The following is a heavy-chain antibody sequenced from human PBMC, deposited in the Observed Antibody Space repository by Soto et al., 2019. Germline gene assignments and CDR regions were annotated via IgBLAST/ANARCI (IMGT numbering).Heavy chain of an antibody. CDR1: GYTFTSYA. Sequence: QVQLVQSGAEVKKPGASVKVSCKASGYTFTSYAMHWVRQAPGQRLEWMGWINAGNGNTKYSQKFQGRVTITRDTSASTAYMEMSSLRSEDTAVYYCASSPGRYCSGGRCSQLNCVCWGQGTLVTVST. J-gene: IGHJ4*02. V-gene: IGHV1-3*01. D-gene: IGHD2-15*01. CDR2: INAGNGNT. CDR3: ASSPGRYCSGGRCSQLNCVC.